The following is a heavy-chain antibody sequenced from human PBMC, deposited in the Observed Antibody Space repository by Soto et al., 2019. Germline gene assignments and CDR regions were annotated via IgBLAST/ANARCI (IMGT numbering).Heavy chain of an antibody. CDR2: ISAYNGNS. CDR1: GYSFTNYG. Sequence: QVQLVQSGAEVKKPGASVKVSCKASGYSFTNYGISWVRQAPGQGLESMGWISAYNGNSNYAQKFQDRVTMTTDTSTITAYMELRSLKSDYTAVYYCARYPMVRGALDALDIWGQGTMVTVSA. CDR3: ARYPMVRGALDALDI. J-gene: IGHJ3*02. V-gene: IGHV1-18*01. D-gene: IGHD3-10*01.